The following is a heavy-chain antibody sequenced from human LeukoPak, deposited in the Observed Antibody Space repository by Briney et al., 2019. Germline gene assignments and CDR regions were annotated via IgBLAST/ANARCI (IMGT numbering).Heavy chain of an antibody. CDR2: IYYSGST. V-gene: IGHV4-59*01. Sequence: SETLSLTCTVSGGSISSYYWSWIRQPPGKGLEWIGYIYYSGSTNYNPSLKSRVTISVDTSENQFSLKLSPVTAADTAVYYCARTTEGGYTYDYFYYYYMDVWGKGTTVTISS. J-gene: IGHJ6*03. CDR3: ARTTEGGYTYDYFYYYYMDV. D-gene: IGHD5-18*01. CDR1: GGSISSYY.